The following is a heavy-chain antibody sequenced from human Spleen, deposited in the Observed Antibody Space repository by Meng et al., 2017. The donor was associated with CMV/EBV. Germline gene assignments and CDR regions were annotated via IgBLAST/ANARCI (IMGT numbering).Heavy chain of an antibody. CDR1: GGSFSGYY. V-gene: IGHV4-34*01. CDR2: INHSGST. Sequence: GSLRLSCAVYGGSFSGYYWSWIRQPPGKGLEWIGEINHSGSTNYNPSLKSRVTISVDTSKNQFSLKLNSVTAADMAVYYCARGSLPPADSKNWLDPWGQGTLVTVSS. CDR3: ARGSLPPADSKNWLDP. J-gene: IGHJ5*02. D-gene: IGHD2-21*01.